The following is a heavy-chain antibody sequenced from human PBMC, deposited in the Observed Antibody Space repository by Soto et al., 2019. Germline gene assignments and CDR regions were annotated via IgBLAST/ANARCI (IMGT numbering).Heavy chain of an antibody. CDR3: AKRAEAVAGSFDY. V-gene: IGHV3-15*01. CDR2: IRSETDGGTT. D-gene: IGHD6-19*01. Sequence: GGSLRLSCAASGFTFRNAWMSWVRQAPGKGLEWVGRIRSETDGGTTDYAAPVKGRFTISRDDSKNTLYLQMNSLRAEDTAVYYCAKRAEAVAGSFDYWGQGTLVTVSS. CDR1: GFTFRNAW. J-gene: IGHJ4*02.